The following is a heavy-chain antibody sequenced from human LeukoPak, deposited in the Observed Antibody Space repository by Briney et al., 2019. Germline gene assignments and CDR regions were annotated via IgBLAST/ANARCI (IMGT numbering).Heavy chain of an antibody. CDR3: GYSSGNNMDV. Sequence: TGGSLRLSCAASRSTVSSNEMNWVCQAPGKGLEWVSSISGGSTYYADSRKGRFTISRDNSKNTLHLQMNSLRAEDKAVYYFGYSSGNNMDVWGKGTTVTVSS. CDR1: RSTVSSNE. V-gene: IGHV3-38-3*01. D-gene: IGHD6-25*01. CDR2: ISGGST. J-gene: IGHJ6*03.